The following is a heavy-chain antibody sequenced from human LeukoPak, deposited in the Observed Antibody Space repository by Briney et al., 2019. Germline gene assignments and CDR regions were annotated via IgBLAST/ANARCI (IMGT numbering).Heavy chain of an antibody. J-gene: IGHJ4*02. D-gene: IGHD3-22*01. V-gene: IGHV1-8*01. Sequence: ASVKVSCKASGYTFTSYDINWVRQATGQGLEWMGWMNPNSGNTGYAQKFQGRVTMTRNTSISTAYMELSSLRSEDTAVYYCTRGGYYDSSGQADYWGQGILVTVSS. CDR1: GYTFTSYD. CDR3: TRGGYYDSSGQADY. CDR2: MNPNSGNT.